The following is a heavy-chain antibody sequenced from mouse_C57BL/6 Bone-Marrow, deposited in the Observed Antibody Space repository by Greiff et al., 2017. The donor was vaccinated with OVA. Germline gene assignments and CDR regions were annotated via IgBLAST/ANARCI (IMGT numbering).Heavy chain of an antibody. Sequence: EVQRVESGGDLVKPGGSLKLSCAASGFTFSSYGMSWVRQTPDKRLEWVATISSGGSYTYYPDSVKGRFTISRDNAKNTLYLQMSSLKSEDTAMYYCERQRTGTVYFDYWGQGTTLTVSS. D-gene: IGHD4-1*01. V-gene: IGHV5-6*01. CDR2: ISSGGSYT. CDR1: GFTFSSYG. CDR3: ERQRTGTVYFDY. J-gene: IGHJ2*01.